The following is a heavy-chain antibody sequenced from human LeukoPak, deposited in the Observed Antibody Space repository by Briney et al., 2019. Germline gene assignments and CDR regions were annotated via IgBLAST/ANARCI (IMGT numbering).Heavy chain of an antibody. CDR2: IYSGGST. CDR3: ARTPAWYSSGRNDY. CDR1: GFTVSSNY. V-gene: IGHV3-66*01. Sequence: GGSLRLSCAASGFTVSSNYMSWVRQAPGKGLEWVSVIYSGGSTYYADSVKGRFIISRDNSKNTLYLQMNSLRAEDTAVYYCARTPAWYSSGRNDYWGQGTLVTVSS. J-gene: IGHJ4*02. D-gene: IGHD6-19*01.